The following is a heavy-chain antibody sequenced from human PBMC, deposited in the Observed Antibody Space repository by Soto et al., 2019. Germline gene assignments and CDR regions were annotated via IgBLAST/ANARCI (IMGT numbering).Heavy chain of an antibody. V-gene: IGHV4-30-2*01. CDR3: ARDKYYGSGAFDY. Sequence: SETLSLTCAVSGGSISSGGYSWSWIRQPPGKGLEWIGYIYHSGSTYYNPSLKSRVTISVDRSKNQFSLKLSSVTAADTAVYYCARDKYYGSGAFDYWGQGTLVTVSS. CDR2: IYHSGST. D-gene: IGHD3-10*01. CDR1: GGSISSGGYS. J-gene: IGHJ4*02.